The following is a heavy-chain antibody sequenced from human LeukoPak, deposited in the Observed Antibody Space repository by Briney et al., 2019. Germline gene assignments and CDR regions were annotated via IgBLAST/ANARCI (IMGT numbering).Heavy chain of an antibody. CDR1: GGSISSYY. D-gene: IGHD4-17*01. Sequence: SETLSLTCTVSGGSISSYYWSWIRQPPGKGLEWIGYIYYSGSTYYNPSLKSRVTISVDTSKNQFSLKLSSVTAADTAVYYCASSTTVTTFDYWGQGTLVTVSS. CDR2: IYYSGST. CDR3: ASSTTVTTFDY. V-gene: IGHV4-59*04. J-gene: IGHJ4*02.